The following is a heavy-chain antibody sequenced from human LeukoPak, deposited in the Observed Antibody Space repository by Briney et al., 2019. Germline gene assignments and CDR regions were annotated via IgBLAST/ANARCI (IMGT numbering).Heavy chain of an antibody. D-gene: IGHD2-2*01. V-gene: IGHV5-51*01. CDR2: IYPGDSDT. J-gene: IGHJ4*02. CDR1: GYSFTSYW. Sequence: GESLKISCKGSGYSFTSYWIGWVRQMPGKGLEWMGIIYPGDSDTRHSPSFQGQVTISADKSISTAYLQWSSLKASDTAMYYCARGYCSSTSCYYFDYWGQGTLVTVSS. CDR3: ARGYCSSTSCYYFDY.